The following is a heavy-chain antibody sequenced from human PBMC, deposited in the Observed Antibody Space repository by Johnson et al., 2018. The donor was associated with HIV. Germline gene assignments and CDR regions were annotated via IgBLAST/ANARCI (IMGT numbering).Heavy chain of an antibody. D-gene: IGHD3-10*01. J-gene: IGHJ3*02. V-gene: IGHV3-13*01. Sequence: VQLVESGGGLVQPGGSLRLSCAASGFTFSSYAMSWVRQAPGKGLEWVSGIGTSGDTYSGSVKGRFTVSRENAKNFLYLQMNSLRAGDTAIYYCARRRSYDDALDIWGRGTMVTVSS. CDR3: ARRRSYDDALDI. CDR2: IGTSGDT. CDR1: GFTFSSYA.